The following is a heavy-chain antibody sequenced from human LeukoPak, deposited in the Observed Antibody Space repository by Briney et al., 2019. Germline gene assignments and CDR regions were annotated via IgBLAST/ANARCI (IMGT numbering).Heavy chain of an antibody. CDR2: INAYNGNT. CDR3: ARSGTTVTATFD. CDR1: GFTFTSYG. D-gene: IGHD4-17*01. J-gene: IGHJ4*02. V-gene: IGHV1-18*01. Sequence: ASVKVSCKASGFTFTSYGTCWVRQAPGQGLEWMGWINAYNGNTNYAQKLQGRVTMTTDTSTSTAYMELRSLRSDDTAVYYCARSGTTVTATFDWGQGTLVTVSS.